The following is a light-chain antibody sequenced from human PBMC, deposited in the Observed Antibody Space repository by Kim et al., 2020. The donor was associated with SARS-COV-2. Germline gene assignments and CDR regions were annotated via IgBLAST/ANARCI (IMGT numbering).Light chain of an antibody. V-gene: IGKV1-16*02. CDR2: EAS. CDR3: QQYKTYPLT. CDR1: QGINNY. Sequence: DIQMTQSPSSLSASVGDRVTITCRASQGINNYLAWFQQRPGKAPKSLIYEASSLHTGVPSKFSGSGSGTDFTLTISSLQPEDFATYYCQQYKTYPLTFGGGTKVDIK. J-gene: IGKJ4*01.